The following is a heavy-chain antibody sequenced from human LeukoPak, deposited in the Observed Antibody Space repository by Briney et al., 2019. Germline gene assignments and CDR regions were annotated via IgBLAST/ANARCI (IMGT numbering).Heavy chain of an antibody. Sequence: GGSLRLSCAASGYTFSRFAMSWVSQAPGKGLEGVSGFSGSGGSTYYADSVKGRFTISRDNSKNTLYLQMNSLRVEDTAVYYCAKAGMTRFDYWGQGIMVTVSS. CDR3: AKAGMTRFDY. D-gene: IGHD1-20*01. CDR2: FSGSGGST. J-gene: IGHJ4*02. V-gene: IGHV3-23*01. CDR1: GYTFSRFA.